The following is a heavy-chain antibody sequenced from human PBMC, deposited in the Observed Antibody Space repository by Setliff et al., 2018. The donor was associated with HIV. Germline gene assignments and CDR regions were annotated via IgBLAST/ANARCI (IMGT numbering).Heavy chain of an antibody. CDR3: ARCYYNFWSGYPLDYMDV. CDR2: ICNTGSI. CDR1: GASISSSHYY. V-gene: IGHV4-39*01. Sequence: SETLSLTCTVSGASISSSHYYWGWIRQPPGKGLEWIGSICNTGSIHYNPSLESRAAISVDTSKNQISLKLSSVTAADTAVYYCARCYYNFWSGYPLDYMDVWGKGTTVTVSS. D-gene: IGHD3-3*01. J-gene: IGHJ6*03.